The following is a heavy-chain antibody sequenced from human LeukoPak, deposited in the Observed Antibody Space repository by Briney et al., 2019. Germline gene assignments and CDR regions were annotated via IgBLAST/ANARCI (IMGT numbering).Heavy chain of an antibody. CDR3: ARDPRSSTSCRTCYYYMDV. V-gene: IGHV3-53*01. CDR2: IYSGGST. Sequence: PGGSLRLSCAASGFTVSSNYMSWVRQAPGKGLEWVSVIYSGGSTYYADSVKGRFTISRDNSKNTLYLQMNSLRAEDTAVYYCARDPRSSTSCRTCYYYMDVWGKGTTVTVSS. J-gene: IGHJ6*03. CDR1: GFTVSSNY. D-gene: IGHD2-2*01.